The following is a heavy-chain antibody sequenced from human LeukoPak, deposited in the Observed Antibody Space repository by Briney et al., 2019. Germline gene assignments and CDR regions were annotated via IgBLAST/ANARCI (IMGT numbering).Heavy chain of an antibody. J-gene: IGHJ4*02. D-gene: IGHD1-7*01. Sequence: GGSLRLSCAASGITFSRYAVHWVRQAPGKGLEWVAVISKDGSDKYYPGSVRGRFTISRDNSKNTIYLQMDSLRAEDTAIYYCARDYWWNYDYWDQGTLVTVSS. V-gene: IGHV3-30-3*01. CDR2: ISKDGSDK. CDR1: GITFSRYA. CDR3: ARDYWWNYDY.